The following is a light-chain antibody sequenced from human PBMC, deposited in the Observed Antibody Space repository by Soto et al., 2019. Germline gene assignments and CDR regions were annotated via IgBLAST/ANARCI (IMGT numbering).Light chain of an antibody. CDR2: DVF. Sequence: QSALTQPPSASGSPGQSVTISCTGTSSDVGGYNYVSWYQQHPGKAPQLMIYDVFKRPSGVPDRFSGSKSGNTASLTVSGLQAEDEADYYCSSHGGSNTLAFGGGTKLTVL. CDR3: SSHGGSNTLA. J-gene: IGLJ3*02. CDR1: SSDVGGYNY. V-gene: IGLV2-8*01.